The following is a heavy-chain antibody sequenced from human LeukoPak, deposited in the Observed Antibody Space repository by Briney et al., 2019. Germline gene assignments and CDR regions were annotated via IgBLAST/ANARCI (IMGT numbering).Heavy chain of an antibody. CDR1: GYTFSDYY. CDR2: INPKSGGT. Sequence: ASVKVSCKAPGYTFSDYYIHWVRQAPGEGLEWMGRINPKSGGTNSAQMFQGRVTMTRDTSISTAYMDLSSLRSDDTAVYYCARGYGGNSNWFDPWGQGTLVTVSS. CDR3: ARGYGGNSNWFDP. J-gene: IGHJ5*02. V-gene: IGHV1-2*06. D-gene: IGHD4-23*01.